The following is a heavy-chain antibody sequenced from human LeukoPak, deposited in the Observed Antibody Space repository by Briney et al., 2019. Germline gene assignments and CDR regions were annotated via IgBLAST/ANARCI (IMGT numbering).Heavy chain of an antibody. CDR3: ARAEYYYDSSGYYPLYYFDY. V-gene: IGHV3-66*01. CDR2: IYSGGST. CDR1: GFTVSSNY. J-gene: IGHJ4*02. Sequence: GGSLRLSCAASGFTVSSNYMSWVRQAPGKGLEWVSVIYSGGSTYYADSVKGRFTISRDNSKNTLYLQMNSLRAEDTAVYYCARAEYYYDSSGYYPLYYFDYWGQGTLVTVSS. D-gene: IGHD3-22*01.